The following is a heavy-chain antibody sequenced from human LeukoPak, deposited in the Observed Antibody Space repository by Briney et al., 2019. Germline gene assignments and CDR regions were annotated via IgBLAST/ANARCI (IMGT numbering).Heavy chain of an antibody. CDR1: GFTFSTYN. Sequence: GGSLRLSCAASGFTFSTYNMNWVRQAPGKGLEWVSSISGSSSYIYYADSVKGRFSISRDNAKNSLYLQMNSLRAEDTAVYYRARGLLGWELHYFDYWGQGTLVTVSS. CDR3: ARGLLGWELHYFDY. D-gene: IGHD1-26*01. CDR2: ISGSSSYI. J-gene: IGHJ4*02. V-gene: IGHV3-21*01.